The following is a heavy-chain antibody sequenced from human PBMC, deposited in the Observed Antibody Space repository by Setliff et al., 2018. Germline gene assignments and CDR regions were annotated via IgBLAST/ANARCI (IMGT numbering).Heavy chain of an antibody. J-gene: IGHJ6*02. CDR3: ARVSSYGSGSYYYYYGMDV. V-gene: IGHV4-39*07. CDR2: IYYSGST. D-gene: IGHD3-10*01. Sequence: PSETLSLTCTVSGGSISSSSYYWGWIRQPPGKGLEWIGIIYYSGSTNYNPSLKSRVTMSVDTSKNQFSLKLSSVTAADTAVYYCARVSSYGSGSYYYYYGMDVWGQGTTVTVSS. CDR1: GGSISSSSYY.